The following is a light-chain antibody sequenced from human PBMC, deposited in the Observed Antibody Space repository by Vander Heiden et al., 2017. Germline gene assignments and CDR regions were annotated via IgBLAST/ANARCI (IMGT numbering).Light chain of an antibody. CDR3: QQYNSSPRT. CDR1: QNVLYSPNNKNY. V-gene: IGKV4-1*01. J-gene: IGKJ1*01. CDR2: GAS. Sequence: DIVMTQSPDSLPVSLGERATFNCKSSQNVLYSPNNKNYLAWYQQKPGQPPKLLIYGASTRECGVPDRFSGGGSGAVFTLTSSSLEAEDVAVYYCQQYNSSPRTFGQGTKVEVK.